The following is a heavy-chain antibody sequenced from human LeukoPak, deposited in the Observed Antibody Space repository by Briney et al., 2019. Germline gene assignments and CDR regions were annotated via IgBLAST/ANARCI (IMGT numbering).Heavy chain of an antibody. CDR3: ARDQVGGHYQF. CDR1: GFTFSDYW. Sequence: VGSLRLSCAASGFTFSDYWMTWVRQAPGKGPEWVANIREDGRKAYYVDSVRGRFTISRDNVKNSLYLQMSYLRTEDTAIYYCARDQVGGHYQFWGQGALVAVSS. CDR2: IREDGRKA. J-gene: IGHJ4*02. D-gene: IGHD2-21*02. V-gene: IGHV3-7*01.